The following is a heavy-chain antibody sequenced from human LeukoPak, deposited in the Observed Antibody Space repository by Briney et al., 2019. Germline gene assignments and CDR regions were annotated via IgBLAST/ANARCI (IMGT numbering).Heavy chain of an antibody. CDR2: INHSGST. D-gene: IGHD2-2*01. CDR1: GGSFSGYY. CDR3: ARYGRIGSTS. J-gene: IGHJ4*02. V-gene: IGHV4-34*01. Sequence: SETLSLTCAVYGGSFSGYYWSWIRQPPGKGLEWIGEINHSGSTNYNPSLKSRVTISVDTSKNQFSLKLSSVTAAGTAVYYCARYGRIGSTSWGQGTLVTVSS.